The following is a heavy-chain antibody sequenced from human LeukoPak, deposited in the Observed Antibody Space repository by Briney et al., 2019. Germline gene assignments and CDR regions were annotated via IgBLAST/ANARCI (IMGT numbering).Heavy chain of an antibody. V-gene: IGHV4-4*02. Sequence: SGTLSLTCDVSGDSISSSNWWSWVRQPPGKGLEWIGEIYHTGSANYNPSLKSRVTMSVDKSKKQFSLNLRSVTAADTAVYYCARVGRVMVVAATRGNAFDIWGQGTMVTVSS. CDR3: ARVGRVMVVAATRGNAFDI. D-gene: IGHD2-15*01. J-gene: IGHJ3*02. CDR1: GDSISSSNW. CDR2: IYHTGSA.